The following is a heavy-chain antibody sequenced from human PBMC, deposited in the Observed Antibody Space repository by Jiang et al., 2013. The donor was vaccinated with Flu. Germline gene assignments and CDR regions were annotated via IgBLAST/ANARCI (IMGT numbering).Heavy chain of an antibody. Sequence: PGLVKPSETLSLTCTVSGGSISSYYWSWIRQPPGKGLEWIGYIYYSGSTNYNPSLKSRVTISVDTSKNQFSLKLSSVTAADTAVYYCARAYPGITGTTNFDYWGQGTLVTVSS. CDR1: GGSISSYY. CDR2: IYYSGST. J-gene: IGHJ4*02. D-gene: IGHD1-7*01. CDR3: ARAYPGITGTTNFDY. V-gene: IGHV4-59*01.